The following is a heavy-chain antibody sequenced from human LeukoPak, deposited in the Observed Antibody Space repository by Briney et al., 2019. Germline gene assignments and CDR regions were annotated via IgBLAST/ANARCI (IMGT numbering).Heavy chain of an antibody. V-gene: IGHV4-59*11. CDR1: GGSISSHF. D-gene: IGHD2-2*01. CDR2: IHYSGNT. J-gene: IGHJ5*02. Sequence: PSETLSLTCTGSGGSISSHFWTWIPQPPGKGLEWIGYIHYSGNTNYNPSLKSRLSISVDTSKNEFSLKLTSVTAADTAVYYCARDFLGCSRASCLSWFDPWGQGTLVTVSS. CDR3: ARDFLGCSRASCLSWFDP.